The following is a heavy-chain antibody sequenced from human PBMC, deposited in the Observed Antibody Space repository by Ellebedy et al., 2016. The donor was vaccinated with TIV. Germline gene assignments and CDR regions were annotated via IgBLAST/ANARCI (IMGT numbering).Heavy chain of an antibody. CDR2: IIPILGTA. J-gene: IGHJ2*01. V-gene: IGHV1-69*04. Sequence: AASVKVSCKASGGTFSSYAISWVRQAPGQGLEWMGRIIPILGTANYAQKFQGRVTITADKSTSTAYMELSSLRSEDTAVYYCARVRDYGGNSGSWYFDLWGRGTLVTVSS. CDR1: GGTFSSYA. CDR3: ARVRDYGGNSGSWYFDL. D-gene: IGHD4-23*01.